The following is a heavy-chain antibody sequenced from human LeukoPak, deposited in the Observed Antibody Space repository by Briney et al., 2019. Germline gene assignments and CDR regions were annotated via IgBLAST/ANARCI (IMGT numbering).Heavy chain of an antibody. CDR1: GFTFSHAR. Sequence: PGGSLRLSCAASGFTFSHARMNWVRQAPGKGLGWIGLIKSYVHGGTTDYAAPVQGRFTISRDDSKSIVYLKMTSLRAEDTAVYYCFDYNADNSWDYCGQGTLVTVSS. CDR2: IKSYVHGGTT. J-gene: IGHJ4*02. CDR3: FDYNADNSWDY. V-gene: IGHV3-15*01. D-gene: IGHD4-23*01.